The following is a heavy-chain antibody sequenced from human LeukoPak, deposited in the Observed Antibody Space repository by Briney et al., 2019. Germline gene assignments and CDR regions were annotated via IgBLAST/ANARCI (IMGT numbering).Heavy chain of an antibody. CDR2: ISESGTST. CDR1: GFAFTSCA. Sequence: GGSLRLSCAASGFAFTSCAMSWVRQAPGKGLEWVSGISESGTSTYYAGSVKGRVTISRDNSKNTLYLQMNSLRAEDTAVYYCAKQDASSSALYPWGEGAPVTVSS. J-gene: IGHJ5*02. V-gene: IGHV3-23*01. D-gene: IGHD6-19*01. CDR3: AKQDASSSALYP.